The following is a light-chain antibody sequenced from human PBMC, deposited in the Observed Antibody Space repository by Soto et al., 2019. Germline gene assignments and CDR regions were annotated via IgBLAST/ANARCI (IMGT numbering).Light chain of an antibody. CDR1: SSDVGAYNY. V-gene: IGLV2-14*01. CDR3: SSYASSATQL. J-gene: IGLJ3*02. CDR2: EVG. Sequence: QSALSQPASVSGSPGQSITISCAGTSSDVGAYNYVSWYQQHPGKAPKLVIYEVGDRPSGVSYRFSGSKSGNTASLTISGLQAEDEADYYCSSYASSATQLFGGGTKVTVL.